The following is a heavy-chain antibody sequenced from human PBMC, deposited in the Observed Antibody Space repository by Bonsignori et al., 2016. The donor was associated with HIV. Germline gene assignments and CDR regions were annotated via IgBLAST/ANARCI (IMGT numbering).Heavy chain of an antibody. CDR2: ISGSGGST. D-gene: IGHD4-17*01. Sequence: VRQAPGKGLEWVSGISGSGGSTYYADSVKGRFTISRDNSKNTLYLQMNSLRAEDTAVYYCAKEPYRDYYYYYNMDVWGKGTTVTVSS. V-gene: IGHV3-23*01. J-gene: IGHJ6*03. CDR3: AKEPYRDYYYYYNMDV.